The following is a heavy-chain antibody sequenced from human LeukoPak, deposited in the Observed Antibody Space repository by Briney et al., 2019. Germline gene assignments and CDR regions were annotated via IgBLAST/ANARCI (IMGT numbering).Heavy chain of an antibody. Sequence: ASVKVSCKASGYTFTSYVISWLRQAPGQGLEWMGWFSGYNGNTKYAQKLQGRVTMTTDTSTSTAYLELRSLRSDDTAVYYCARDRRAGFLGWLPCCWGQGTLVTVSS. CDR1: GYTFTSYV. J-gene: IGHJ4*02. CDR3: ARDRRAGFLGWLPCC. CDR2: FSGYNGNT. D-gene: IGHD3-3*01. V-gene: IGHV1-18*01.